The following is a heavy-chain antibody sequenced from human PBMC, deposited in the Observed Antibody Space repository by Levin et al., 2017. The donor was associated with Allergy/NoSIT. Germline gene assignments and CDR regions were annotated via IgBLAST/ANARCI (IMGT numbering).Heavy chain of an antibody. J-gene: IGHJ4*02. CDR3: ARLSTVTTSDAIGY. V-gene: IGHV4-39*01. Sequence: SQTLSLTCTVSGGSISSSSYYWGWIRQPPGKGLEWIGSIYYSGSTYYNPSLKSRVTISVDTSKNQFSLKLSSVTAADTAVYYCARLSTVTTSDAIGYWGQGTLVTVSS. CDR1: GGSISSSSYY. D-gene: IGHD4-17*01. CDR2: IYYSGST.